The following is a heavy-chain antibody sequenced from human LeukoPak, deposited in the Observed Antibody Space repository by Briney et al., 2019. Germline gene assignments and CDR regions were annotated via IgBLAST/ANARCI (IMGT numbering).Heavy chain of an antibody. J-gene: IGHJ6*03. Sequence: GRSLRLSCAASGFTFSSYGMHWVRQAPGKGLEWVAVISYDGSNKYYADSVKGRFTISRDNSKNTLYLQMNSLRAEDTAVYYCAKDGMGGDYAYYYYMDVWGKGTTVTVSS. CDR1: GFTFSSYG. V-gene: IGHV3-30*18. CDR3: AKDGMGGDYAYYYYMDV. D-gene: IGHD4-17*01. CDR2: ISYDGSNK.